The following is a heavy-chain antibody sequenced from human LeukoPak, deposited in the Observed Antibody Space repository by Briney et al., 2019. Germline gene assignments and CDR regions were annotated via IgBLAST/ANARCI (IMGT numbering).Heavy chain of an antibody. J-gene: IGHJ4*02. CDR3: ARAYWGSVDY. V-gene: IGHV3-7*03. Sequence: GGSLRLSCAASGFTFSSYWMSWVPQAPGKGLEWVANINQDGSERFYVDSVKGRFTISRDNPKKSLYLQMINLRDEDTAVYYCARAYWGSVDYWGQGALVTVSS. D-gene: IGHD7-27*01. CDR2: INQDGSER. CDR1: GFTFSSYW.